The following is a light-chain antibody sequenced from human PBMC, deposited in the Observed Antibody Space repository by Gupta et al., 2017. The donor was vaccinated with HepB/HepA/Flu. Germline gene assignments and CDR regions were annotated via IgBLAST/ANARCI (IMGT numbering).Light chain of an antibody. CDR3: QQSYSPLFT. J-gene: IGKJ3*01. CDR1: QSITRY. Sequence: DIEMTQSPSSLPASVGDTVTITCRASQSITRYLNWYQHKPGKAPKLLIYTASSLQSGVASRFSGSGSGTHFTLTISSLQPEDFATYYCQQSYSPLFTFGPGTKVDFK. CDR2: TAS. V-gene: IGKV1-39*01.